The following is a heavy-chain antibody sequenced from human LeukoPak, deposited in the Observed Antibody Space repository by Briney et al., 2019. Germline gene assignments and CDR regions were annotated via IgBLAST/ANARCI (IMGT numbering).Heavy chain of an antibody. CDR3: ASGGGWVFNN. CDR2: INQDGSEK. J-gene: IGHJ4*02. V-gene: IGHV3-7*01. CDR1: GFPFSSHW. Sequence: GGFLRLSCAASGFPFSSHWLSWFRQSPGKGLEWVAHINQDGSEKSYVDSVKGRFTISRDNARNSQWLQMNSLRAEDTAVYYCASGGGWVFNNWGQGTLVTVSS. D-gene: IGHD6-19*01.